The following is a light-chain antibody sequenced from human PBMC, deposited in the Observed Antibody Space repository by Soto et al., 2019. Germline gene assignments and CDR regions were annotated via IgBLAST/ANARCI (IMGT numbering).Light chain of an antibody. Sequence: EIVLTQSPGTLSLSPGDRASLSCRASQSVSRYLAWYQQKPGQAPRLLISGASSRATGIPDRFSGSGSGTDFTLTISRLEPEDFAVYYCQQYGSSPLTFGGGTKVEIK. CDR3: QQYGSSPLT. CDR1: QSVSRY. CDR2: GAS. J-gene: IGKJ4*01. V-gene: IGKV3-20*01.